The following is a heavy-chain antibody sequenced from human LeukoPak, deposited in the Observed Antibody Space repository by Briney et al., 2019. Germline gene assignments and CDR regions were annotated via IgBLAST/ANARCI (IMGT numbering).Heavy chain of an antibody. CDR2: IYHSGST. J-gene: IGHJ4*02. CDR1: GGSINNYY. D-gene: IGHD3-10*01. V-gene: IGHV4-59*01. CDR3: ASHYGSGFDY. Sequence: SETPSLTCTVSGGSINNYYWGWIRQPPGKGLEWIGYIYHSGSTNYNPSLKSRVTIPIGTSKNQFSLKLRSVTAADTAVCYCASHYGSGFDYWGQGTLVTVSS.